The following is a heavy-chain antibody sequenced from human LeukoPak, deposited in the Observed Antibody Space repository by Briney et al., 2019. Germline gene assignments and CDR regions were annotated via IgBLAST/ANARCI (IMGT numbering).Heavy chain of an antibody. Sequence: PSETLSLTCTVSGGSLGSTTYYWDWIRQPPGKELECIGSIYYSGSTYYNPSLKSRVTISLDTSKNQFSLKLSSVTAADTAVYYCARHKQSGTYYDAFDIWGQGTMVTVSS. CDR3: ARHKQSGTYYDAFDI. J-gene: IGHJ3*02. CDR1: GGSLGSTTYY. CDR2: IYYSGST. D-gene: IGHD1-26*01. V-gene: IGHV4-39*01.